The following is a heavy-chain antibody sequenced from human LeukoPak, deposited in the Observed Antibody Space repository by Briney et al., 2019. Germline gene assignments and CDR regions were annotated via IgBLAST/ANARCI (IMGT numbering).Heavy chain of an antibody. D-gene: IGHD5-18*01. CDR2: VKYDGSEK. V-gene: IGHV3-7*01. Sequence: GGSLRLSCAASGFSFSDYWMSWVRQAPGKGLEWVANVKYDGSEKYYVDSVEGRFTISRDNAKNSLYLQMKTLRAEDTALYYCARSPLDGYSYGYEDYWGQGTLVTVSS. CDR1: GFSFSDYW. CDR3: ARSPLDGYSYGYEDY. J-gene: IGHJ4*02.